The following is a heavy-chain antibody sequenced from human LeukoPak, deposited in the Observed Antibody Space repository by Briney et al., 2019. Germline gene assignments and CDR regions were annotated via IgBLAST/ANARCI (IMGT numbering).Heavy chain of an antibody. CDR1: GGSFSGYY. V-gene: IGHV4-34*01. J-gene: IGHJ3*02. CDR2: INHSGST. Sequence: KPSETLSLTCAVYGGSFSGYYWSWIRQPPGKGLEWIGEINHSGSTNYNPSLKSRVTISVDTSKNQFSLKLSSVTAADTAVYYCARRPVLRFLGSDAFDIWGQGTMVTVSS. D-gene: IGHD3-3*01. CDR3: ARRPVLRFLGSDAFDI.